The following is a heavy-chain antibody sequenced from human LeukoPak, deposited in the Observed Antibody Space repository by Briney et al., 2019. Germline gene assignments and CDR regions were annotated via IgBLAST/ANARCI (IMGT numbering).Heavy chain of an antibody. CDR2: INPSGGST. CDR1: GYTFTSYY. Sequence: ASVKVSCKASGYTFTSYYMHWVRQAPGQGLEWMGIINPSGGSTSYAQKFQGRVTMTRDMSTSTVYMELSSLRSEDTAVYYCARDEVLVYYYDSSGYLDYWGQGTLVTVSS. CDR3: ARDEVLVYYYDSSGYLDY. J-gene: IGHJ4*02. V-gene: IGHV1-46*01. D-gene: IGHD3-22*01.